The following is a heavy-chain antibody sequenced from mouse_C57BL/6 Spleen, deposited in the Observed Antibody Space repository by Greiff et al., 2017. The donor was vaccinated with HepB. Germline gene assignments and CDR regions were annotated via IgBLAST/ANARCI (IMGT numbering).Heavy chain of an antibody. CDR3: ARGDDADYFDY. CDR2: IYPRSGNT. D-gene: IGHD2-12*01. CDR1: GYTFTSYG. Sequence: VKLVESGAELARPGASVKLSCKASGYTFTSYGISWVKQRTGQGLEWIGEIYPRSGNTYYNEKFKGKATLTADKSSSTAYMELRSLTSEDSAVYFCARGDDADYFDYWGQGTTLTVSS. V-gene: IGHV1-81*01. J-gene: IGHJ2*01.